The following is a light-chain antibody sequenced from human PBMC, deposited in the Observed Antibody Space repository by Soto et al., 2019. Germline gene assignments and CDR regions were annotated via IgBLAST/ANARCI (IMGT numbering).Light chain of an antibody. CDR2: AAS. CDR1: QTIGYY. Sequence: IQVTQSPSSLSASVGDRVTITCRASQTIGYYLNRYQQKPGKAPRILIYAASKLQSGVPSRFSGSESGTDFTLTISSLHPEDFATYYCQQSQSTRYTFGQGTKLAMK. J-gene: IGKJ2*01. V-gene: IGKV1-39*01. CDR3: QQSQSTRYT.